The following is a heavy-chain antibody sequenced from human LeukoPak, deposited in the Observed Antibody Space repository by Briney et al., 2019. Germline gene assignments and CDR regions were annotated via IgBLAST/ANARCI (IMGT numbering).Heavy chain of an antibody. D-gene: IGHD1-14*01. CDR3: ARDNLSPYWYFDL. J-gene: IGHJ2*01. Sequence: GGSLRLFCAASGFTFSTYSMNWVRRAPGKGLEWASYISSGSGTIYYADSVKGRFTISRDNAKNSLYLQMDSLRDEDTAVYYCARDNLSPYWYFDLWGRGTLVTVSS. V-gene: IGHV3-48*02. CDR1: GFTFSTYS. CDR2: ISSGSGTI.